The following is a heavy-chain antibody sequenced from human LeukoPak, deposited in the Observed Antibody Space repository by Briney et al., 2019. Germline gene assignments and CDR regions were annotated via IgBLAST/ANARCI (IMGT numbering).Heavy chain of an antibody. CDR3: ARDNRSELLYYYYYMDV. Sequence: GGSLRLSCAASGFTFSSYAMSWVRQAPGKGLEWVSAISGSGGSTYYADSVKGRFTISRDNSKNTLYLQMNSLRAEDTAVCYCARDNRSELLYYYYYMDVWGKGTTVTVSS. V-gene: IGHV3-23*01. D-gene: IGHD2-15*01. J-gene: IGHJ6*03. CDR1: GFTFSSYA. CDR2: ISGSGGST.